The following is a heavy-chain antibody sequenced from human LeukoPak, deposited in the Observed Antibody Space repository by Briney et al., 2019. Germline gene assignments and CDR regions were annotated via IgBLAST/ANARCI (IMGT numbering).Heavy chain of an antibody. Sequence: PGGSLRLCCAASAFTFRNYAMSWVRQAPGKGLEWVSGISGSGSSTYYVDSVKGRFTISRDNAKNSLYLQMNSLGAEDTAVYYCARGLDYMDVWGKGTTVTVSS. J-gene: IGHJ6*03. CDR1: AFTFRNYA. CDR2: ISGSGSST. CDR3: ARGLDYMDV. V-gene: IGHV3-23*01.